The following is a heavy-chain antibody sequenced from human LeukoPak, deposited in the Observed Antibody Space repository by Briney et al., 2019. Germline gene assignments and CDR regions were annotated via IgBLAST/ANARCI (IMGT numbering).Heavy chain of an antibody. CDR1: GGSISSYY. CDR3: ARRSGSPRSFDY. D-gene: IGHD1-14*01. V-gene: IGHV4-59*08. Sequence: KSSETLSLTCTVSGGSISSYYWSWIRQPPGKGLEWIGYIYYSGSANYNPSLKSRVTISVDTSKNQFSLKLSSVTAADTAVYYCARRSGSPRSFDYWGQGTLVTVSS. CDR2: IYYSGSA. J-gene: IGHJ4*02.